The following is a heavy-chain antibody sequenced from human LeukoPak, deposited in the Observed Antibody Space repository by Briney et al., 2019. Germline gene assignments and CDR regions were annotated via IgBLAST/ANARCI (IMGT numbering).Heavy chain of an antibody. CDR3: ARAYDYVWGSYRYGKYYFDY. CDR2: INHSGST. D-gene: IGHD3-16*02. Sequence: PSETLSLTCAVYGGSFSGYYWTWIRQPPGKGLEWIGEINHSGSTNYNPSLKSRVTISVDTSKNQFSLKLSSVTAADTAVYYCARAYDYVWGSYRYGKYYFDYWGQGTLVTVSS. V-gene: IGHV4-34*01. CDR1: GGSFSGYY. J-gene: IGHJ4*02.